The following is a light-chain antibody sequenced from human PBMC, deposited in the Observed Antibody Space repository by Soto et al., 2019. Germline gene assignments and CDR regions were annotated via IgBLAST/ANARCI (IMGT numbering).Light chain of an antibody. CDR3: QQGYNWPAIT. CDR1: QSVSSY. CDR2: DAS. J-gene: IGKJ5*01. V-gene: IGKV3-11*01. Sequence: EIVLTQSPATLSLSPGEIATLSCRASQSVSSYLVWYQQRPGQAPRLLIYDASNRATGIAARFSGSGSGTDFTLPISSLEPEDFAVYFCQQGYNWPAITFGQGTRLEIK.